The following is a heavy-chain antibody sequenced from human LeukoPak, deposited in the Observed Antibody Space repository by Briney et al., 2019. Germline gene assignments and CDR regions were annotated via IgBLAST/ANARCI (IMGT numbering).Heavy chain of an antibody. CDR3: AGNLGYNGSCPEH. D-gene: IGHD6-13*01. CDR1: GITFMSYE. V-gene: IGHV3-48*03. J-gene: IGHJ1*01. CDR2: ISTSGSTI. Sequence: GGSLRLSCVASGITFMSYEMNWVRQAPGKGLEWLSYISTSGSTIYYADSVKGRFTISRDNVKNSLYLQMNSLRAEDTAVYYCAGNLGYNGSCPEHWGQGTLVTVSS.